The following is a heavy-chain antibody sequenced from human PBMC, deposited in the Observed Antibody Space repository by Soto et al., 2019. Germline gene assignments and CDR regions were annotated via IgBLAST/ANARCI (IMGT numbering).Heavy chain of an antibody. CDR1: GFTFSAYA. J-gene: IGHJ4*02. CDR3: ARAPRGNYGYPSYFDY. V-gene: IGHV3-23*01. Sequence: PGGSLRLSCAASGFTFSAYAMSWVRQAPGKGLEWVSVISGSGGATYYADSVKGRFTISRDNSKNTLYLQMNRLRADDTAVYYCARAPRGNYGYPSYFDYWGQGTLVTVSS. D-gene: IGHD3-10*01. CDR2: ISGSGGAT.